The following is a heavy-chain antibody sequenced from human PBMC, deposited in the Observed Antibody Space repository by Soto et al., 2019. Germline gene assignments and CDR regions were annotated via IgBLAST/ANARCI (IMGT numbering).Heavy chain of an antibody. CDR3: ARSSGWNRFDY. CDR2: IYGGGIT. D-gene: IGHD6-19*01. Sequence: EVQLVESGGGLVQPGGSLRLSCTASGFSVSSNYMNWVRQAPGKGPEWVSVIYGGGITYYADSVKGKFTISRDNSKNTLYLQMNSLRAEDTALYYCARSSGWNRFDYWGQGTLVTVSS. CDR1: GFSVSSNY. V-gene: IGHV3-66*01. J-gene: IGHJ4*02.